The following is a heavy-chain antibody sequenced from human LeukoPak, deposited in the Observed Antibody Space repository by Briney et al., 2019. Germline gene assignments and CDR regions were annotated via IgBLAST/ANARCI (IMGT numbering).Heavy chain of an antibody. V-gene: IGHV2-70*11. CDR2: IDWDDDK. D-gene: IGHD2-15*01. Sequence: SGPALVKPTQTLTLTCTFSGFSLSTSGMCVSWIRQPPGKALEWLARIDWDDDKYYSTSLKTRLTISKDTSKNQVVLTMTNMDPVDTATYYCARRHRRLEGGGEFYDYWGQGTLVTVSS. CDR1: GFSLSTSGMC. J-gene: IGHJ4*02. CDR3: ARRHRRLEGGGEFYDY.